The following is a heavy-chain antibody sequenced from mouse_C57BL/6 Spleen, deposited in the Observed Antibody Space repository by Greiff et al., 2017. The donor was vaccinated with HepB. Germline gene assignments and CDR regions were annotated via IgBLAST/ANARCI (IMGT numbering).Heavy chain of an antibody. V-gene: IGHV1-85*01. CDR1: GYTFTSYD. CDR3: ARGDYYGKGAMDY. D-gene: IGHD1-1*01. CDR2: IYPRDGST. J-gene: IGHJ4*01. Sequence: VQLQQSGPELVKPGASVKLSCKASGYTFTSYDINWVKQRPGQGLEWIGWIYPRDGSTKYNEKFKGKATLTLDTSSSTAYMELHSLTSEDSAVYFCARGDYYGKGAMDYWGQGTSVTVSS.